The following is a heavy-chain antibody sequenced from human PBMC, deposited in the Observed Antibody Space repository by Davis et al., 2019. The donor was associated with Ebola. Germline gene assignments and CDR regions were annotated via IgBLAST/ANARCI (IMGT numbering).Heavy chain of an antibody. J-gene: IGHJ6*02. D-gene: IGHD3-3*01. CDR2: ISSSSSYI. V-gene: IGHV3-21*01. CDR1: GFTFSSYS. CDR3: ARDFSTYYDFWSHYYYYGMDV. Sequence: GESLKISCAASGFTFSSYSMNWVRQAPGKGLEWVSSISSSSSYIYYADSVKGRFTISRDNAKNSLYLQMNSLRAEDTAVYYCARDFSTYYDFWSHYYYYGMDVWGQGTTVTVSS.